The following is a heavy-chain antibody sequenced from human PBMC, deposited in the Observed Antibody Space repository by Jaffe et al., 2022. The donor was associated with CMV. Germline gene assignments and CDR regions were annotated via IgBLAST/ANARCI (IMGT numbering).Heavy chain of an antibody. CDR3: ARALSAAISPYYYYYMDV. V-gene: IGHV1-18*04. CDR2: ISAYNGNT. Sequence: QVQLVQSGAEVKKPGASVKVSCKASGYTFTSYGISWVRQAPGQGLEWMGWISAYNGNTNYAQKLQGRVTMTTDTSTSTAYMELRSLRSDDTAVYYCARALSAAISPYYYYYMDVWGKGTTVTVSS. D-gene: IGHD2-2*01. CDR1: GYTFTSYG. J-gene: IGHJ6*03.